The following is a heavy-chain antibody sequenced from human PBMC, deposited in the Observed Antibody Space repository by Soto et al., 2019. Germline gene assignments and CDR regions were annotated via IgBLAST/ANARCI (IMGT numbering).Heavy chain of an antibody. Sequence: QVQLVESGGGVVQPGRSLRLSCAASGFTFSSYGMHWVRQAPGKGLEWVAVIWYDGSKIYYADSVQGRFTISRDNSKNTLFLQLNSLRVGDTAVYYCARDTYTYDNNAYHYLDYWGQGTLVTVSS. CDR1: GFTFSSYG. CDR2: IWYDGSKI. J-gene: IGHJ4*02. D-gene: IGHD3-22*01. CDR3: ARDTYTYDNNAYHYLDY. V-gene: IGHV3-33*01.